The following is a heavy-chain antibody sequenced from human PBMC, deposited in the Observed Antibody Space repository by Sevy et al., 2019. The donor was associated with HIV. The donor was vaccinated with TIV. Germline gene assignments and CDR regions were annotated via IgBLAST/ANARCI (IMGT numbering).Heavy chain of an antibody. D-gene: IGHD3-9*01. J-gene: IGHJ6*02. CDR1: GFTFSSYA. CDR2: ISYDGSNK. CDR3: ARDDYDILTGYRGGGNYYYGMDV. Sequence: GSLRLSCAASGFTFSSYAMHWVRQAPGKGLEWVAVISYDGSNKYYADSVKGRFTISKDNSKNTAYLQMNVLMDEDTAVYYGARDDYDILTGYRGGGNYYYGMDVWGQGTTVTVSS. V-gene: IGHV3-30-3*01.